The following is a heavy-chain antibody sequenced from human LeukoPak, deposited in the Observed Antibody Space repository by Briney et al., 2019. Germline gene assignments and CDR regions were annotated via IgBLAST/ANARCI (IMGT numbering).Heavy chain of an antibody. CDR3: ARGTVTAPDY. V-gene: IGHV3-53*01. D-gene: IGHD2-21*02. CDR1: GFSVSNTY. J-gene: IGHJ4*02. CDR2: IYSGGDT. Sequence: GGSLRLSCAASGFSVSNTYMSWVRQAPGKGLEWVSIIYSGGDTYYADSVKGRFTISRDNSKNTLYLQMNRLRPEDTAVYYCARGTVTAPDYWGQGTLVTVSS.